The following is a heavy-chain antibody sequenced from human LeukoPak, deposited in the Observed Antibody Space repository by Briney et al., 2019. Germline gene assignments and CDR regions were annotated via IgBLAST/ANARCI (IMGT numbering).Heavy chain of an antibody. CDR2: IYSGGST. D-gene: IGHD3-22*01. CDR1: GFTVSSNY. J-gene: IGHJ4*02. Sequence: GGSLRLSCAASGFTVSSNYMSWVSQAPGKRLEWVSVIYSGGSTYYADSVKGRFTISRDNFKNTLYLQMNSLRAEDTAVYYCARDKDSSGYYYFDYWGQGTLVTVSS. CDR3: ARDKDSSGYYYFDY. V-gene: IGHV3-53*01.